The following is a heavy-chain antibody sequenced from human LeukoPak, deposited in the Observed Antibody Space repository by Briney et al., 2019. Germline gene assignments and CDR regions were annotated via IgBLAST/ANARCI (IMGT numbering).Heavy chain of an antibody. CDR2: IKQDGSEK. Sequence: PGGSLRLSCAASGFTFSSYWMSWVRQAPGKGLEWVANIKQDGSEKYYVDSVKGRFTISRDNAKNSLYLQMNSLRAEDTAVYYCAKGAFSSSSTHFDYWGQGTLVTVSS. V-gene: IGHV3-7*01. CDR3: AKGAFSSSSTHFDY. CDR1: GFTFSSYW. J-gene: IGHJ4*02. D-gene: IGHD6-6*01.